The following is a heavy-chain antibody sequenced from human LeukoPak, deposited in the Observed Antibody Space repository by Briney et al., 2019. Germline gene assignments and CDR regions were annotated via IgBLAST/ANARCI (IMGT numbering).Heavy chain of an antibody. J-gene: IGHJ4*02. CDR3: ARGPSSGWYLY. CDR2: ISSRSSYI. Sequence: GGSLRLSCAASGFTFSSYNMNWVRQAPGKGLEWVSSISSRSSYIYYADSVKGRFTISRDNAKNPLYLQTNNLRAEDTAVYYCARGPSSGWYLYWGQGTLVTASS. V-gene: IGHV3-21*04. D-gene: IGHD6-19*01. CDR1: GFTFSSYN.